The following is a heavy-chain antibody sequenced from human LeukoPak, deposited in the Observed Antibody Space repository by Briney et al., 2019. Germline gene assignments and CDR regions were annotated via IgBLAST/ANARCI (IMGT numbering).Heavy chain of an antibody. J-gene: IGHJ4*02. D-gene: IGHD5-18*01. V-gene: IGHV3-30*02. CDR1: GFTFSGCG. CDR3: PKDPYSYGSYFEP. CDR2: IWYDGRDK. Sequence: GGSVRLSCAASGFTFSGCGMHWVRQAPGKWLEGVAFIWYDGRDKYYADSVKGQFTISRDNSKNTLYLQMDRLRADDIAVYYRPKDPYSYGSYFEPWGQGTLVTVSS.